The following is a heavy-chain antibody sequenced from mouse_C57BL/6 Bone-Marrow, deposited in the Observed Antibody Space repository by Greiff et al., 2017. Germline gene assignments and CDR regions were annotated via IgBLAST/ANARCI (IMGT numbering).Heavy chain of an antibody. CDR2: IYPGDGDT. V-gene: IGHV1-80*01. J-gene: IGHJ3*01. CDR3: ARKSYYSNPWFAY. CDR1: GYAFSSYW. D-gene: IGHD2-5*01. Sequence: QVHVKQSGAELVKPGASVKISCKASGYAFSSYWMNWVKQRPGKGLEWIGQIYPGDGDTNYNGKFKGKATLTADKSSSTAYMQLSSLTSEDSAVYFCARKSYYSNPWFAYWGQGTLVTVSA.